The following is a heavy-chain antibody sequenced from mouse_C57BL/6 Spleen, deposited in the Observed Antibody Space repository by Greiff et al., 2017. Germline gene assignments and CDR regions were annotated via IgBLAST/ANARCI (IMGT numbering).Heavy chain of an antibody. CDR3: AREDSSGYLYYYAMDY. J-gene: IGHJ4*01. Sequence: QVQLQQPGTELVKPGASVKLSCKASGYTFTSYWMHWVKQRPGQGLEWIGNINPSNGGTNYNEKFKSKATLTVDKSSSTAYMQLSSLTSEDSAVYYCAREDSSGYLYYYAMDYWGQGTSVTVSS. D-gene: IGHD3-2*02. CDR2: INPSNGGT. V-gene: IGHV1-53*01. CDR1: GYTFTSYW.